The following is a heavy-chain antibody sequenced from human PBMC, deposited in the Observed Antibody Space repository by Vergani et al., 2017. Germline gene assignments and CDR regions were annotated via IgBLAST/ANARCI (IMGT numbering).Heavy chain of an antibody. CDR1: GYTFTGYY. V-gene: IGHV1-2*02. CDR2: IHPNNGDT. Sequence: QVQLVQSGAEVKKPGASLKVSCKASGYTFTGYYIHWVRQAPGQGREWMGCIHPNNGDTNYAQKFRGRVTMTSDSSINTAYLELSSLRPGDTALYFCSTHWEPGYYDVDYWGQGTLVTVSS. CDR3: STHWEPGYYDVDY. J-gene: IGHJ4*02. D-gene: IGHD3-9*01.